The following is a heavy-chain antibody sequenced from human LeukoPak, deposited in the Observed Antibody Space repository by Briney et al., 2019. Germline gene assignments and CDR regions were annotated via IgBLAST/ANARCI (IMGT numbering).Heavy chain of an antibody. CDR3: ARAVAATTPIRRNWYFDL. Sequence: ASVKVSCKASGYTFTGYYMHWVRQAPGQGLEWMGWINPNSGGTNYAQKFQRRVTMTRDTSTSTAYMELSRLRSDDTAGYFCARAVAATTPIRRNWYFDLWGRGTLVTVSS. V-gene: IGHV1-2*02. D-gene: IGHD1-26*01. J-gene: IGHJ2*01. CDR1: GYTFTGYY. CDR2: INPNSGGT.